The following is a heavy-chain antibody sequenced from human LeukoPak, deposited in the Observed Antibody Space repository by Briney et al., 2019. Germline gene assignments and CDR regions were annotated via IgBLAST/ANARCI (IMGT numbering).Heavy chain of an antibody. D-gene: IGHD3-22*01. CDR1: GLTFGSYW. Sequence: GGSLRLSFAASGLTFGSYWMHWVRQTPGKGPVWVSHINGDGSTTRYADSVKGRFTISRDNAKNTLFLQMNSLRVEDSAIYYCSTPHDYDSSGYRNWGQGTLVTVSS. CDR3: STPHDYDSSGYRN. J-gene: IGHJ1*01. V-gene: IGHV3-74*01. CDR2: INGDGSTT.